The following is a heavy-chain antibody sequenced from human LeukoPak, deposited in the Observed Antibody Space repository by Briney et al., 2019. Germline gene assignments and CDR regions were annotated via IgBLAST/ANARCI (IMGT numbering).Heavy chain of an antibody. CDR1: GFTFKIYT. J-gene: IGHJ4*02. D-gene: IGHD3-3*01. Sequence: GGSLGLSCAAFGFTFKIYTMNWVRQAPGKGLEWISSISFSGDNRGDNTYYADSVRGRFSISRDNSQNTVFLQMSSLRVDDTAAYYCVGTFTVFGVVSTIEWGQGTLVTVSS. V-gene: IGHV3-23*01. CDR3: VGTFTVFGVVSTIE. CDR2: ISFSGDNRGDNT.